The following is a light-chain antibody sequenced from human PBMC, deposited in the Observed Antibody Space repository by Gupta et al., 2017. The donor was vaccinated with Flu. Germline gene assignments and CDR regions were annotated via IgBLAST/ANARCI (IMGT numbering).Light chain of an antibody. J-gene: IGLJ3*02. V-gene: IGLV1-40*01. CDR1: SSNIGAGYD. CDR2: DNN. Sequence: SILAQPPSVSGAPGQGVALSCTGSSSNIGAGYDVHWYQQLPATAPKLLIFDNNNRPSGVSDRFSGSQSGTSASLAITTLQAEDEAVYYCQSYDTSLSAWVFDGGTRLTVL. CDR3: QSYDTSLSAWV.